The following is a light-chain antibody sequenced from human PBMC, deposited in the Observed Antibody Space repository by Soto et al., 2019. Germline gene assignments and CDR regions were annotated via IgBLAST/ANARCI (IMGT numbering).Light chain of an antibody. J-gene: IGLJ3*02. V-gene: IGLV1-40*01. CDR2: GNT. CDR3: QSFDSSLSGWV. CDR1: SSNIGAGYD. Sequence: QSVLTQPPSVSGAPGQRVTISCTGGSSNIGAGYDVHWYQQLPGTAPKLLVSGNTNRPSGVPDRFSGSKSGTSASLAITGLQAVDEADYYCQSFDSSLSGWVFGGGTKLTVL.